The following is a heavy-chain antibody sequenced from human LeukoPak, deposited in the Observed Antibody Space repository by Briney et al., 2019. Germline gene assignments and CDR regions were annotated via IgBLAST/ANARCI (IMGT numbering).Heavy chain of an antibody. CDR3: ARDGYNYYFDY. V-gene: IGHV1-18*01. Sequence: GGSVKVSCKASGYTFTSYGISWVRQAPGQGLEWMGWVSAYNGNTNYAQKLQGRVTMTTDTSTSTAYMELRSLRSDDTAVYYRARDGYNYYFDYWGQGTLITVSS. J-gene: IGHJ4*02. CDR2: VSAYNGNT. CDR1: GYTFTSYG. D-gene: IGHD5-24*01.